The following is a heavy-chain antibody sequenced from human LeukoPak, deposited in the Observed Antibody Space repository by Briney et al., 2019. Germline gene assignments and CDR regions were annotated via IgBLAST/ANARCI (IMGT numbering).Heavy chain of an antibody. CDR1: GYTFTSYA. CDR3: ARGYDSSGRPDY. V-gene: IGHV1-3*01. D-gene: IGHD3-22*01. Sequence: ASVKVSCKASGYTFTSYAMHWVRQAPGQRLEWMGWINAGNGNTKYSQKFQGRVTITRDTSTSTVYMELSSLRSEDTAVYYCARGYDSSGRPDYWGQGALVTVSS. CDR2: INAGNGNT. J-gene: IGHJ4*02.